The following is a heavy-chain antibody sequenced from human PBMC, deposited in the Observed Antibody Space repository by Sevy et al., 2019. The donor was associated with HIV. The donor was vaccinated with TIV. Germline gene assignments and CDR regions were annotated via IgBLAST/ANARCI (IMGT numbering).Heavy chain of an antibody. D-gene: IGHD3-22*01. Sequence: GGSLRLSCAASGFTFSSYSMNWVRQAPGKGLEWVSSISSSSYIYYADSVKGRFTISRDNAKNSLYLQMNSLRAEDTAVYYCARDGTQYYYDSSGYYHRDAFDIWGQGTMVTVSS. J-gene: IGHJ3*02. CDR2: ISSSSYI. CDR1: GFTFSSYS. CDR3: ARDGTQYYYDSSGYYHRDAFDI. V-gene: IGHV3-21*01.